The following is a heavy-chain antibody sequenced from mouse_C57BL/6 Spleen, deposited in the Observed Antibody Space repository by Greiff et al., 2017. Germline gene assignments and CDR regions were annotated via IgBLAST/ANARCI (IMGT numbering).Heavy chain of an antibody. V-gene: IGHV5-17*01. D-gene: IGHD4-1*01. CDR2: ISSGSSTI. CDR3: TRATGTGAWFAY. CDR1: GSTFSDYG. Sequence: EVMLVEPGGGLVKPGGSLKLSCAASGSTFSDYGMHWVRQAPEKGLEWVAYISSGSSTIYYADTVKGRFTITRNYAKNTLFLQMSSLRAEDTAMYCCTRATGTGAWFAYWGQGTLVTVSA. J-gene: IGHJ3*01.